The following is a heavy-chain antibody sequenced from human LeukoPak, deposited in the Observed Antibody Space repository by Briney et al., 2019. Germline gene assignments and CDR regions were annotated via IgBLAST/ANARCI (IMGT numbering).Heavy chain of an antibody. Sequence: GESLKISCKGSGYSFTSYWIAWVRQMPGKGLEWMGIIYPGDSDTRYSPSFQGQVTISADKSISTAYLQWSSLKASDTAMYYCARHEGYYDSSGSFDYWGQGTLVTVSS. J-gene: IGHJ4*02. CDR2: IYPGDSDT. CDR3: ARHEGYYDSSGSFDY. V-gene: IGHV5-51*01. CDR1: GYSFTSYW. D-gene: IGHD3-22*01.